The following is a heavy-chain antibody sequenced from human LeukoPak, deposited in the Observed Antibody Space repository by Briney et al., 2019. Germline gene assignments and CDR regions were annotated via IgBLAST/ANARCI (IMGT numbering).Heavy chain of an antibody. V-gene: IGHV3-9*01. CDR2: ISWNSGSI. J-gene: IGHJ4*02. Sequence: GGSLRLSCAASGFTFEDYAMHWVRQAPGKGLEWVSGISWNSGSIGYADSVKGRFTISRDNAKNSLYLQMNSLRAEDTALYYCAKAKSHSSSWYWVDYWRQGTLV. D-gene: IGHD6-13*01. CDR3: AKAKSHSSSWYWVDY. CDR1: GFTFEDYA.